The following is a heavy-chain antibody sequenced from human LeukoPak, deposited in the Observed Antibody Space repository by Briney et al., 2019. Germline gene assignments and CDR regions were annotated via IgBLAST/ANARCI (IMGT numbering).Heavy chain of an antibody. Sequence: GESLKISCQGSGYSFTSYWIGRVRQLPGKGLGWMGIIYPGDSDTRYSPSFQGQVTISADKSISTAYLQWSSLKASDTAMYYCARRVGARAETIDYWGQGTLVTVSS. V-gene: IGHV5-51*01. D-gene: IGHD1-26*01. J-gene: IGHJ4*02. CDR2: IYPGDSDT. CDR3: ARRVGARAETIDY. CDR1: GYSFTSYW.